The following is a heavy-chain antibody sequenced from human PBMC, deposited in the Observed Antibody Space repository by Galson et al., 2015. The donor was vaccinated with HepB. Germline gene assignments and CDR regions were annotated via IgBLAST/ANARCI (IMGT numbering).Heavy chain of an antibody. Sequence: SLRLSCAASGLTFDDYGIHWVRQTPGKGLEWVSGITWNNGNIEYADSVKGRFTISRDNAKNSLYLQMSGLRAADTALYFCAKDIQGGDSFWYFDVWGLGTLVTVYS. D-gene: IGHD2-21*02. V-gene: IGHV3-9*01. J-gene: IGHJ2*01. CDR3: AKDIQGGDSFWYFDV. CDR2: ITWNNGNI. CDR1: GLTFDDYG.